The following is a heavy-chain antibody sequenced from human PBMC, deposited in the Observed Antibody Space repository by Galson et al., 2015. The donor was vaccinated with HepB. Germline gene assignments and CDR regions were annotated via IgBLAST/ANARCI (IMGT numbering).Heavy chain of an antibody. CDR3: ATGTNVVVPAALHYGMDV. Sequence: SVKVSCKVSGYTLTELSMHWVRQAPGKGLEWMGGFDPEDGETIYAQKFQGRVTMTEDTSTDTAYMELSSLRSEDTAVYYCATGTNVVVPAALHYGMDVWGQGTTVTVSS. CDR2: FDPEDGET. V-gene: IGHV1-24*01. J-gene: IGHJ6*02. D-gene: IGHD2-2*01. CDR1: GYTLTELS.